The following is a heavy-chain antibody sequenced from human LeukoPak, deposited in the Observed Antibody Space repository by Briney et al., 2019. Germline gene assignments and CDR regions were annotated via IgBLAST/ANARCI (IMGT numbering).Heavy chain of an antibody. V-gene: IGHV4-34*01. CDR2: INHSGST. D-gene: IGHD3-10*01. J-gene: IGHJ5*02. CDR1: GGSFSGYY. CDR3: ARPARITMVRGVTWFDP. Sequence: SETLSLTCAVYGGSFSGYYWSWIRQPPGKGLEWIGEINHSGSTNYNPSLKSRVTTSVDTSKNQFSLKLSSVTAADTAVYYCARPARITMVRGVTWFDPWGQGTLVTVSS.